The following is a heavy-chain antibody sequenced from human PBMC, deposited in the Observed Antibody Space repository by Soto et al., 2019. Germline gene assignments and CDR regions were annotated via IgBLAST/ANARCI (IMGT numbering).Heavy chain of an antibody. CDR1: GFTFSSYA. V-gene: IGHV3-23*01. CDR2: ISGSGGST. J-gene: IGHJ4*02. Sequence: PGGSLRLSCAASGFTFSSYAMSWVRQAPGKGLEWVSAISGSGGSTYYADSVEGRFTISRDNSKNTLYLQMNSLRAEDTAVYYCAKDIGRYCSGGSCYFDYWGQGTLVTVSS. D-gene: IGHD2-15*01. CDR3: AKDIGRYCSGGSCYFDY.